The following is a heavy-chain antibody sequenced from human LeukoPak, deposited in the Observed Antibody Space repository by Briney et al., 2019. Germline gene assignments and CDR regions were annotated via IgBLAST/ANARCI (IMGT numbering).Heavy chain of an antibody. Sequence: GGSLSLSCGASGFTFSSYWMSWVRQAPGKGLEWVPNIKQDGSEKYYVDSVKGRFTISRDNAKNSLYLQMNSLRSEDTAVYYCASLHASTNYFDYWGQGTLVTVSS. CDR3: ASLHASTNYFDY. CDR1: GFTFSSYW. CDR2: IKQDGSEK. V-gene: IGHV3-7*03. D-gene: IGHD5/OR15-5a*01. J-gene: IGHJ4*02.